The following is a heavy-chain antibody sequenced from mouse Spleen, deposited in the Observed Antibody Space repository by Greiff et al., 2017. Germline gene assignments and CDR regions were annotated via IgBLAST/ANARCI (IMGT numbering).Heavy chain of an antibody. D-gene: IGHD1-1*01. Sequence: VKLQESGAELVKPGASVKISCKASGYAFSSYWMNWVKQRPGKGLEWIGQIYPGDGDTNYNGKFKGKATLTADKSSSTAYMQLSSLTSEDSAVYFCARSGAYYSWFAYWGQGTLVTVSA. CDR3: ARSGAYYSWFAY. CDR2: IYPGDGDT. CDR1: GYAFSSYW. J-gene: IGHJ3*01. V-gene: IGHV1-80*01.